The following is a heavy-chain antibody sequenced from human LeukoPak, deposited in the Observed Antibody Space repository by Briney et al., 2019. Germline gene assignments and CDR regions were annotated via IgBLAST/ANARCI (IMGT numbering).Heavy chain of an antibody. CDR2: ISGSVDST. V-gene: IGHV3-23*01. CDR3: AKGEGYSSGGGYFDY. D-gene: IGHD6-25*01. CDR1: GFTFSNYG. Sequence: PGGSLRLSCAASGFTFSNYGMSWVRQAPGKGLEWVSGISGSVDSTYHADSVKGRFTISRDNSKNTVYLQMNSLRAEDTAVYYCAKGEGYSSGGGYFDYWGQGTLVTVSS. J-gene: IGHJ4*02.